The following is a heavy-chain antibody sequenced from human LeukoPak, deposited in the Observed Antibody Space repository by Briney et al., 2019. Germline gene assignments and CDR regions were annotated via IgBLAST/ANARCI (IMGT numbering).Heavy chain of an antibody. Sequence: GGSLRLSCAASRFTFSSYAMHWLRHAPGKGREGVAVISYDGSNKYYADSVKGRFTISRDNSKNTLYLQMNSLRAEDTAVYYCERGVAFHQPGRRIDERYYDSSGPDNPRRPPHRNDAFDIWGQGTMVTVSS. J-gene: IGHJ3*02. CDR3: ERGVAFHQPGRRIDERYYDSSGPDNPRRPPHRNDAFDI. CDR1: RFTFSSYA. D-gene: IGHD3-22*01. CDR2: ISYDGSNK. V-gene: IGHV3-30-3*01.